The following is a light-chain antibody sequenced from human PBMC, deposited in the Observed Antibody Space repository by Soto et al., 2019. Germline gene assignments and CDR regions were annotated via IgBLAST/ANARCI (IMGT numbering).Light chain of an antibody. Sequence: EIVMTQSPATLSVSPGERATLSCRASQSVSSSYLAWFRQKPGQAPRLLIYGASSRATGIPDRFSGSGSGTDFTLTISRLEPEDFAVYYCQQYGSSPWTFGQGTKVDI. V-gene: IGKV3-20*01. J-gene: IGKJ1*01. CDR1: QSVSSSY. CDR2: GAS. CDR3: QQYGSSPWT.